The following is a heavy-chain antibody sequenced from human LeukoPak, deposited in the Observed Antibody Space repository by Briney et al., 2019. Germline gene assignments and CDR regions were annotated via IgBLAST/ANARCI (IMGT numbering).Heavy chain of an antibody. V-gene: IGHV1-2*02. J-gene: IGHJ4*02. CDR1: GYTFTGYY. CDR2: FNPNSGGT. D-gene: IGHD3-22*01. Sequence: ASVKVSCKASGYTFTGYYMHWVRQAPGQGLEWRGWFNPNSGGTNYAQKFQGRVTMTRDTSISTAYMELSRLRSDETAVYYCARVPPTPYDNYYFDYWGQGTLVTVSS. CDR3: ARVPPTPYDNYYFDY.